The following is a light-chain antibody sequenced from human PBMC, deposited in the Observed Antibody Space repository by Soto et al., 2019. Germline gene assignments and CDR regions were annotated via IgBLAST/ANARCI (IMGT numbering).Light chain of an antibody. CDR2: KAS. Sequence: DIHMTQSPSTLSASVGDRVTITCRAGLSISTWLTWYQQKPGQAPKLLIYKASTLQSGVPSRFSGSGSGTEFTLAISSLQPDDSATYYCQQYNDNWTFGQGTKV. V-gene: IGKV1-5*03. J-gene: IGKJ1*01. CDR3: QQYNDNWT. CDR1: LSISTW.